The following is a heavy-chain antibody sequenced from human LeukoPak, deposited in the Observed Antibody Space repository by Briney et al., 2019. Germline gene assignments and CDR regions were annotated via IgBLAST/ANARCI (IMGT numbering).Heavy chain of an antibody. CDR2: IWYDGSNK. CDR3: ARNYYDSYYFDY. J-gene: IGHJ4*02. Sequence: GRSLRLSCAASGFTFSSYGMHWVRQAPGKGLEWVAVIWYDGSNKYYADSVKGRFTISRDNSKNTLYLQMNSLRAEDTAVYHCARNYYDSYYFDYWGQGTLVTVSS. V-gene: IGHV3-33*01. D-gene: IGHD3-22*01. CDR1: GFTFSSYG.